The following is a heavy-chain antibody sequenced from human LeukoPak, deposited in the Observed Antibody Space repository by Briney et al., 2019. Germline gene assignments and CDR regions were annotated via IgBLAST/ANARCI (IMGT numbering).Heavy chain of an antibody. CDR2: IYYSGST. J-gene: IGHJ4*02. CDR3: ARGILRDYYDSSGFYHRGGVGY. CDR1: GGSISSYY. V-gene: IGHV4-59*08. Sequence: PSETLSLTCTVSGGSISSYYWSWIRQPPGKGLEWIGYIYYSGSTNYKPSLKSRVTISVETSKNQFSLRLSSVTAADTAVYFCARGILRDYYDSSGFYHRGGVGYWGQGTLVTVSS. D-gene: IGHD3-22*01.